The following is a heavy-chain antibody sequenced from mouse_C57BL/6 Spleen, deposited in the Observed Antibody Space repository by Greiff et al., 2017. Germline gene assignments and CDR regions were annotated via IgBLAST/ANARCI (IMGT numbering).Heavy chain of an antibody. Sequence: QVQLQQSGPELVKPGASVKISCKASGYAFSSSWMNWVKQRPGKGLEWIGRIYPGDGDTNYNGKFKGKATLTADKSSNTAYMQLSSLTSEDSAVYFCARVYGSSPYAMDYWGQGTSVTVSS. CDR2: IYPGDGDT. V-gene: IGHV1-82*01. J-gene: IGHJ4*01. CDR1: GYAFSSSW. CDR3: ARVYGSSPYAMDY. D-gene: IGHD1-1*01.